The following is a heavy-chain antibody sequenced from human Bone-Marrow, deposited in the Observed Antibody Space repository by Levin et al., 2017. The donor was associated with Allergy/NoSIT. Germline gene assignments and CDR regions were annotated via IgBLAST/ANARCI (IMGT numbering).Heavy chain of an antibody. V-gene: IGHV3-7*01. J-gene: IGHJ4*02. D-gene: IGHD6-19*01. CDR3: GTDVGIAVADRNY. CDR2: IEKDGNEM. CDR1: FFPFPLSF. Sequence: GGSLILSFSSSFFPFPLSFLPFLLPSPLKGLEFVANIEKDGNEMHYVDSVEGRFTISRDNAKNVLYLEMSSLRVEDTALYYCGTDVGIAVADRNYWGQGVLVTVSS.